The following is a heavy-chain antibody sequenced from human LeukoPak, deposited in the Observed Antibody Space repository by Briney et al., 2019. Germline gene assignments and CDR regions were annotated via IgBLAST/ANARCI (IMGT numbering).Heavy chain of an antibody. CDR2: INPSGGST. V-gene: IGHV1-46*03. J-gene: IGHJ3*02. Sequence: GASVKVSCKASGYTFTSYYMHWVRQAPGKGLEWMGIINPSGGSTSYAQKFQGRVTMTRDTSTSTVYMELSSLRSEDTAVYYCASSAVSITTFDIWGQGTMVTVSS. CDR1: GYTFTSYY. CDR3: ASSAVSITTFDI. D-gene: IGHD3-3*01.